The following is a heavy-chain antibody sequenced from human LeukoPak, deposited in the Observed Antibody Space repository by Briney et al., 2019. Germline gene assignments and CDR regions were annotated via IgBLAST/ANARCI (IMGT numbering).Heavy chain of an antibody. J-gene: IGHJ4*02. D-gene: IGHD3-16*02. CDR1: GYTFTSYG. V-gene: IGHV1-18*01. Sequence: APVKVSCKASGYTFTSYGISWVRQAPGQGLEWMGWISAYNGNTNYAQKLQGRVTMTTDTSTSTAYTELRSLRSHDTAVYYCARDLLRLGELSSDYWGQGTLVTVSS. CDR2: ISAYNGNT. CDR3: ARDLLRLGELSSDY.